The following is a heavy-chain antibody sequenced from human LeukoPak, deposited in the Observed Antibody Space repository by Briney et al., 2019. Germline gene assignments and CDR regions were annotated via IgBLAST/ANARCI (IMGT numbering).Heavy chain of an antibody. CDR1: GGSFSGYY. J-gene: IGHJ4*02. Sequence: SETLSLTCAVYGGSFSGYYLGWIRQPPGKGLEWIGSIYYSGGTYYNPSLKSRVTISVDTSKNQFSLKLSSVTAADTAVYYCARGGRYFDWLYHERRKPTYYFDYWGQGTLVTVSS. D-gene: IGHD3-9*01. CDR3: ARGGRYFDWLYHERRKPTYYFDY. V-gene: IGHV4-34*01. CDR2: IYYSGGT.